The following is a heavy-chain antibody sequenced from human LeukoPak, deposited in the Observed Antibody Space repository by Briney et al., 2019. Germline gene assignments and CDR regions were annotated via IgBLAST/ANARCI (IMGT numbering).Heavy chain of an antibody. V-gene: IGHV4-31*03. J-gene: IGHJ4*02. CDR2: IYYSGST. CDR3: ARGPTKNYFDY. CDR1: GGSISSGGYY. Sequence: SQTLSLTCTVSGGSISSGGYYWSWIRQHPGKGLEWIGYIYYSGSTNYNPSLKSRVTISIDMCKNQFSLKLRSVTAADTAVYYCARGPTKNYFDYWGQGTLVTVSS.